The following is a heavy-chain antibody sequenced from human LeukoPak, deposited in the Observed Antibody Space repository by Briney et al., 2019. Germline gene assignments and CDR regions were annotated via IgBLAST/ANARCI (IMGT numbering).Heavy chain of an antibody. J-gene: IGHJ4*02. V-gene: IGHV3-23*01. CDR1: GFSFSSYV. Sequence: GGSLRLSCAASGFSFSSYVMSWVRQAPGKGLEWVSGISGSGTSTYHADSVKGRLTISRDNSKNTLYLQMNSLRAGDAAVYLCARGRAVDQAFDFWGQGTLVTVPS. CDR3: ARGRAVDQAFDF. CDR2: ISGSGTST. D-gene: IGHD4-23*01.